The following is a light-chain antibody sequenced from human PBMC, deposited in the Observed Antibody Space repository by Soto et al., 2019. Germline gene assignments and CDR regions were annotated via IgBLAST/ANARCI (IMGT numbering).Light chain of an antibody. CDR2: DVT. CDR3: TAFSANRVYL. CDR1: SSDVGGYIY. Sequence: QSALTQPASVSGSPGQSITISCTGTSSDVGGYIYVSWYQQHPGKAPKLMIYDVTSRPSGVSYRFSGSKSGNTASLTISGLPAEDEADYYCTAFSANRVYLFGPGTKGTVL. V-gene: IGLV2-14*01. J-gene: IGLJ1*01.